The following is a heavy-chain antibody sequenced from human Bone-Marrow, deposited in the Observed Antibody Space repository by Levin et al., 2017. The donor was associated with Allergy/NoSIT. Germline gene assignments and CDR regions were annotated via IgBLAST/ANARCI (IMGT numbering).Heavy chain of an antibody. CDR3: ARNSYGYDNYYYYGMDV. V-gene: IGHV2-26*01. CDR2: IFSNDEK. CDR1: GFSLSNARMG. D-gene: IGHD5-18*01. Sequence: SGPTLVKPTETLTLTCTVSGFSLSNARMGVSWIRQPPGKALEWLAHIFSNDEKSYSTSLKSRLNISKDTSKSQVVLTMTNMDPVDTATYYCARNSYGYDNYYYYGMDVWGQGTTVTVSS. J-gene: IGHJ6*02.